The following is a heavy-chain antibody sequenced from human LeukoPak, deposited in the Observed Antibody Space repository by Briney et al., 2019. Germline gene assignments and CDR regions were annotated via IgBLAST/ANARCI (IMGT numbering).Heavy chain of an antibody. CDR3: AKDRQYYYGSGYYFDY. CDR1: GFSFRSYA. Sequence: GGSLRLSCAVSGFSFRSYAMTWVRQAPGKGLDWVASISGSGESTYYAVSVKGRFTISRDNSRSTLYLEMNSLRVEDTAVYYCAKDRQYYYGSGYYFDYWGQGTLVTVSS. V-gene: IGHV3-23*01. D-gene: IGHD3-10*01. J-gene: IGHJ4*02. CDR2: ISGSGEST.